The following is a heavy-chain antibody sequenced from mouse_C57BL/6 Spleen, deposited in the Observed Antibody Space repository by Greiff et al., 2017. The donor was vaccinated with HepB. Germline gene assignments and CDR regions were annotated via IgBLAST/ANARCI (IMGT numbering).Heavy chain of an antibody. V-gene: IGHV1-59*01. D-gene: IGHD2-1*01. CDR2: IDPSDSYT. CDR3: ARRVGGNYPYFDY. J-gene: IGHJ2*01. CDR1: GYTFTSYW. Sequence: QVQLQQPGAELVRPGTSVKLSCKASGYTFTSYWMHWVKQRPGQGLEWIGVIDPSDSYTNYNQKFKGKATLTVDTSSSTAYMQLSSLTSEDSAVYYCARRVGGNYPYFDYWGQGTTLTVSS.